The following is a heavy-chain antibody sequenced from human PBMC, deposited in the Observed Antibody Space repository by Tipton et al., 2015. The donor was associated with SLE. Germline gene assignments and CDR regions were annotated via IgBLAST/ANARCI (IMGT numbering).Heavy chain of an antibody. Sequence: TLSLTCTVSGGSISSGAYYWSWIRQHPGKGLEWLGCIFYSGITHYNPSLKSRLTISIDTSTNQFYLRLNSVTAADTAVYYCARNSDDYWYLDLWGRGTLVTASS. V-gene: IGHV4-31*03. J-gene: IGHJ2*01. D-gene: IGHD5-24*01. CDR1: GGSISSGAYY. CDR3: ARNSDDYWYLDL. CDR2: IFYSGIT.